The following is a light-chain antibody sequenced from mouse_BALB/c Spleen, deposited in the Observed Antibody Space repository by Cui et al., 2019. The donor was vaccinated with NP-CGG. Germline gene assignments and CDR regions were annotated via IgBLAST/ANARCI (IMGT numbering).Light chain of an antibody. Sequence: QAVVTKESALTTSPGGTVPLTCRSSTGAVTTSNYANWVQEKPDHLFTGLIGGTNNRTPGVPARFSGSLIGDKAALTITGAQTEDEAIYFCALWYSNHWVFGGGTKLTVL. CDR1: TGAVTTSNY. J-gene: IGLJ1*01. CDR2: GTN. CDR3: ALWYSNHWV. V-gene: IGLV1*01.